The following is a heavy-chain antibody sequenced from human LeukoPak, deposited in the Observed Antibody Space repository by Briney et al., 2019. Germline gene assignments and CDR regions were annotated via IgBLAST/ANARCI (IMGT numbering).Heavy chain of an antibody. CDR2: IYSDGRT. CDR3: AKGGGFDWLNYYYMDL. D-gene: IGHD3-9*01. Sequence: GGSLRLSCAASDFTVSNMYMTWVRQAPGKGLEWVSLIYSDGRTDYADSVKGRYTISRNSSKNTLYLQMSSLRAEDTAVYYCAKGGGFDWLNYYYMDLWGKGTTVIISS. J-gene: IGHJ6*03. CDR1: DFTVSNMY. V-gene: IGHV3-53*01.